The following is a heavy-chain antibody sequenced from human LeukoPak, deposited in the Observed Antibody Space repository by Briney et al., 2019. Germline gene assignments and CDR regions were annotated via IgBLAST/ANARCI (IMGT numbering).Heavy chain of an antibody. J-gene: IGHJ4*02. CDR1: GFTFSNAW. V-gene: IGHV3-15*01. CDR2: VKSRSAGETT. D-gene: IGHD3-10*01. Sequence: GSLRLSCAASGFTFSNAWMSWVRQAPGKGLEWVARVKSRSAGETTDYAAPVKGRFTISRDDSKNTLYLQMNSLKTEDTAVYYCTLIQGWGSGSYYRDFWGQGTLVTVSS. CDR3: TLIQGWGSGSYYRDF.